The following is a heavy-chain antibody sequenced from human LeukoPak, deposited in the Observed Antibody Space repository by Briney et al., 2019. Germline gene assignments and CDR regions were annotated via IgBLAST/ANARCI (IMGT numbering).Heavy chain of an antibody. Sequence: GRSLRLSCAVSGFTFDDHSMHWVRQAPGKGLEWVAGISWNSGSIDYAGSVKGRFTISRDNAKNSLYLQMNSLTAEDTAVYYCARDYFSRAAVLGYFDLWGRGTLVTVSS. J-gene: IGHJ2*01. CDR1: GFTFDDHS. V-gene: IGHV3-9*01. CDR2: ISWNSGSI. CDR3: ARDYFSRAAVLGYFDL. D-gene: IGHD2-15*01.